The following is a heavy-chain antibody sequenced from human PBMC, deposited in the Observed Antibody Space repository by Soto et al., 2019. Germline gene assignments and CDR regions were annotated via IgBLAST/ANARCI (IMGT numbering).Heavy chain of an antibody. J-gene: IGHJ4*02. Sequence: ASLKVSCKVSGYTLTELSMHWVRQAPGKGLEWMGGFDPEDGETIYAQKFQGRVTMTEDTSTDTAYMELSSLRSEDTAVYYCATIIRVNYYDSSGYSVGLAYWGQGTLVTVSS. CDR3: ATIIRVNYYDSSGYSVGLAY. D-gene: IGHD3-22*01. CDR1: GYTLTELS. CDR2: FDPEDGET. V-gene: IGHV1-24*01.